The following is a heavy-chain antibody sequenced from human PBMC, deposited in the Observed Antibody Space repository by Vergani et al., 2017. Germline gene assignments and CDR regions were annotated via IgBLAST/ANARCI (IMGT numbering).Heavy chain of an antibody. J-gene: IGHJ4*02. D-gene: IGHD6-13*01. CDR1: GFTFSSYS. CDR3: AKEGFVAAAGKGF. V-gene: IGHV3-21*04. Sequence: EVQLLESGGGLVQPGGSLRLSCAASGFTFSSYSMNWVRQAPGKGLEWVSSISSSSSYIYYADSVKGRFTISRDNSKNTLYLQMNSLRAEDTAVYYCAKEGFVAAAGKGFWGQGTLVTVSS. CDR2: ISSSSSYI.